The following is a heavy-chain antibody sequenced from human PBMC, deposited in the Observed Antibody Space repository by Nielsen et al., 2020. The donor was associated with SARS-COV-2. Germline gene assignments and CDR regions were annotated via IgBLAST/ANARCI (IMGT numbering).Heavy chain of an antibody. D-gene: IGHD1-26*01. Sequence: GESLKISYAASGFTFSSYVMSWVRQAPGKGLEWVSAISGSGGSTYYADSVKGRFTISRDNSKNTLYLQMNSLRAEDTAVYYCAKGHLGSYSLFDYWGQGTLVTVSS. CDR3: AKGHLGSYSLFDY. J-gene: IGHJ4*02. CDR1: GFTFSSYV. V-gene: IGHV3-23*01. CDR2: ISGSGGST.